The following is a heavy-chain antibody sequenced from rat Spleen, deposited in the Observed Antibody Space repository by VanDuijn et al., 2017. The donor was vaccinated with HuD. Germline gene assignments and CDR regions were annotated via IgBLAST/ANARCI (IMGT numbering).Heavy chain of an antibody. CDR3: ARRHYGYTDYFDS. J-gene: IGHJ2*01. CDR2: ISPSGGST. V-gene: IGHV5-25*01. D-gene: IGHD1-9*01. CDR1: GFTFSNYD. Sequence: EVQLVESGGGLVQPGRSLKLSCAASGFTFSNYDMAWVRQAPTKGLEWVASISPSGGSTYYRDSVKGRFTVSRDNAKSTLSLQMESLRSEDTATYYCARRHYGYTDYFDSWGQGVMVTVSS.